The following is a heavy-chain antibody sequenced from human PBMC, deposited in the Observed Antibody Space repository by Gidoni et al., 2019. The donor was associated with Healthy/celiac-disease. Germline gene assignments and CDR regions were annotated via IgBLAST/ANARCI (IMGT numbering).Heavy chain of an antibody. CDR3: GGAHDAFDI. Sequence: QVQLVESGGGVVQPGRSLRLSCSASGFTFSGDGMPWVSQAPGKGLEWVEVIWYDGSNKYYAESVKGRFTISRDNSKNTLYLQMNSLRAEDTAVYYCGGAHDAFDIWGQGTMVTVSS. CDR2: IWYDGSNK. CDR1: GFTFSGDG. V-gene: IGHV3-33*01. J-gene: IGHJ3*02.